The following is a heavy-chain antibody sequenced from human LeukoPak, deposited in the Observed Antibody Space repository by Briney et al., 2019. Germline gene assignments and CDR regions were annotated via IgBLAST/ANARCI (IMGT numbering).Heavy chain of an antibody. D-gene: IGHD5-12*01. CDR2: IDTGGTT. CDR3: ARHNRGGYDFFDF. V-gene: IGHV3-53*01. CDR1: GFTVSFNY. Sequence: GGSLRLSCAASGFTVSFNYMNWVRQAPGEGLEWVSLIDTGGTTYYADSVEGRFTISRDSSKNTLFLQVNNLRADDTAVYYCARHNRGGYDFFDFWGQGTLVTVAS. J-gene: IGHJ4*02.